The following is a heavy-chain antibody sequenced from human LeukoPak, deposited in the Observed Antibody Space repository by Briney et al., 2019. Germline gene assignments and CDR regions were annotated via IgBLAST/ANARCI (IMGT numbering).Heavy chain of an antibody. V-gene: IGHV3-7*01. Sequence: PGGSLRLSCAASGFSFSDYWMTWVRQAPGKGLEWAAHIKQNGSEKYYVDSIKGRFTISRDNAKNLVYLQMNSLRAEDTAVYYCARGWNYAFRFDYWGQGTPVTVSS. D-gene: IGHD1-7*01. CDR1: GFSFSDYW. J-gene: IGHJ4*02. CDR3: ARGWNYAFRFDY. CDR2: IKQNGSEK.